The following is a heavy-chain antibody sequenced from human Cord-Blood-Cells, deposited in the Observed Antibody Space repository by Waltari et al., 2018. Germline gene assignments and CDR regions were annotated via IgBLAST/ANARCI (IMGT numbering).Heavy chain of an antibody. D-gene: IGHD2-2*02. CDR3: ARDWVYCSSTSCYKNFDY. J-gene: IGHJ4*02. V-gene: IGHV1-2*02. Sequence: QVQLLQSGAEVTKPGASVKFSSKPSGYTFTGNYMHWVRQAPGQGLEWMGWINPNSGGTNYAQKFQGRVTMTRDTSISTAYMELSRLRSDDTAVYYCARDWVYCSSTSCYKNFDYWGQGTLVTVSS. CDR1: GYTFTGNY. CDR2: INPNSGGT.